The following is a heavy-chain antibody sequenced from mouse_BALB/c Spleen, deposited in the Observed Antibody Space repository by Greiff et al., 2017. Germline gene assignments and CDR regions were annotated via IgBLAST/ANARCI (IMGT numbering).Heavy chain of an antibody. Sequence: EVQLQQSGAELVKPGASVKLSCTASGFNIKDTYMHWVKQRPEQGLEWIGRIDPANGNTKYDPKFQGKATITADTSSNTAYLQLSSLTSEDTAVYYCADWGYDYDGDGYYFDYWGQGTTLTVSS. J-gene: IGHJ2*01. CDR2: IDPANGNT. D-gene: IGHD2-4*01. CDR3: ADWGYDYDGDGYYFDY. V-gene: IGHV14-3*02. CDR1: GFNIKDTY.